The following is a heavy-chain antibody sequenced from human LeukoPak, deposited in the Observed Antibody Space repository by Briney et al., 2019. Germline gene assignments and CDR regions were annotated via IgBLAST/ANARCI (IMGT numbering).Heavy chain of an antibody. D-gene: IGHD3-3*01. CDR1: GFTFDDYG. J-gene: IGHJ6*04. V-gene: IGHV3-20*04. CDR3: ARIVDFWSTTDV. CDR2: INWNGGST. Sequence: GGSLRLSCAASGFTFDDYGMSWVRQAPGKGLEWVSGINWNGGSTGYADFVKGRFTISRDNAKNSLYLQMNSLRAEDTALYYCARIVDFWSTTDVWGKGTTVTVSS.